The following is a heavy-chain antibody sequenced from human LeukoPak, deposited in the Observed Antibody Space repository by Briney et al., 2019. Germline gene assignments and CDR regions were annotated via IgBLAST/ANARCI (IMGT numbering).Heavy chain of an antibody. D-gene: IGHD2-8*01. CDR2: ISLTGLT. V-gene: IGHV4-4*02. Sequence: PSETLSLTCGVSGGSISNTNWWSWVRQPPGQGLERIGEISLTGLTHYNPSLGSRVTVSLDKSKNQLSLNLTSVTAADTAVYYCSRENGAFSPFGYWGQGTLVTVLS. CDR3: SRENGAFSPFGY. CDR1: GGSISNTNW. J-gene: IGHJ4*02.